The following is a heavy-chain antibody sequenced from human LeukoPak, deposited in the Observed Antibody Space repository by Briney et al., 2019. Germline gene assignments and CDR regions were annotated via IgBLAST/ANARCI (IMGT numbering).Heavy chain of an antibody. CDR3: ARDRGSSPPDAFDI. CDR1: GGTFSSYA. CDR2: IIPIFGTA. V-gene: IGHV1-69*05. J-gene: IGHJ3*02. Sequence: SVTVSCKASGGTFSSYAISWVRQAPGQGLEWMGGIIPIFGTANYAQKFQGRVTITTDESTSTAYMELSSLRSEDTAVYYCARDRGSSPPDAFDIWGQGTMVTVSS. D-gene: IGHD1-26*01.